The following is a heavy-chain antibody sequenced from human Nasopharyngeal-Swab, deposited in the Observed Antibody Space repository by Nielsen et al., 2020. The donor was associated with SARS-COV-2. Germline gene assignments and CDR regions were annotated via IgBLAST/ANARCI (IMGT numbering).Heavy chain of an antibody. CDR3: ARMSVYDSRGYYPTYFDY. CDR1: GYSFTSYW. CDR2: IDPSDSYT. D-gene: IGHD3-22*01. J-gene: IGHJ4*02. V-gene: IGHV5-10-1*01. Sequence: GGSLRLSCKGSGYSFTSYWISWVRQMPGKGLEWMERIDPSDSYTNYSPSFQGHVTISADKSISTAYLQWSSLKASDTAMYYCARMSVYDSRGYYPTYFDYWGQGTLVTVSS.